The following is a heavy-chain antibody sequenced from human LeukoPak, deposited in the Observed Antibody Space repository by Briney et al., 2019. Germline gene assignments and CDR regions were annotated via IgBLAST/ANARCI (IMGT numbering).Heavy chain of an antibody. Sequence: GGSLRLSCAASGFTFSSYAMSWVRQAPGKGLEWVSAISGSGGSTYYADSVKGRFTISRDNSKNTLYLQMNSLRAEDTAVYYCAKDWGRGIAYNWFDPWGQGTLVTVSS. V-gene: IGHV3-23*01. D-gene: IGHD3-16*01. CDR3: AKDWGRGIAYNWFDP. CDR1: GFTFSSYA. J-gene: IGHJ5*02. CDR2: ISGSGGST.